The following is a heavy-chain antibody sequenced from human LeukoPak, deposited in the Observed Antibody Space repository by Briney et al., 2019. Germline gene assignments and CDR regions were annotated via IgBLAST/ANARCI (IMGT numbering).Heavy chain of an antibody. CDR3: AKSPTVVVAAIFDY. J-gene: IGHJ4*02. V-gene: IGHV3-23*01. CDR2: ISGSGGST. D-gene: IGHD2-15*01. CDR1: GFTFSSYA. Sequence: PGGSLRLSCAASGFTFSSYAMRWVRQAPGKGLEWVSAISGSGGSTYYADSVKGRFTISRDNSKNTLYLQMNSLRAEDTAVYYCAKSPTVVVAAIFDYWGQGTLVTVSS.